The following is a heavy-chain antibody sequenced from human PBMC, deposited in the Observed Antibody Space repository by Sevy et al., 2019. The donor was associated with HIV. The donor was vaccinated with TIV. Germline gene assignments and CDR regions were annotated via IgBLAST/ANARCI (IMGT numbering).Heavy chain of an antibody. CDR1: GGSFSGYY. CDR3: ARTNTCSGGSCYSGPLGY. V-gene: IGHV4-34*01. Sequence: SETLSLTCAVYGGSFSGYYWSWIRQPPGKGLEWIGEINHSGSTNYNPSLKSRVTISVDTSKNQFSLKLSSVTAADTAVYYCARTNTCSGGSCYSGPLGYWGHGTLVTVSS. J-gene: IGHJ4*01. CDR2: INHSGST. D-gene: IGHD2-15*01.